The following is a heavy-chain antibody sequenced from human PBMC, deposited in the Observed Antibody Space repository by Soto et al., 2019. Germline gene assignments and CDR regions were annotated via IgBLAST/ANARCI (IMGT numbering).Heavy chain of an antibody. V-gene: IGHV1-8*01. Sequence: QVQLVQSGAEVREPGASVKVSCKASGYSFTSLDINWVRQTAGQGLEWMGWMEPSTGRTGYAQKFQGRVTMTRDTYINTAYKELTTLTSDDTAFYYCARGVSAGVDYWGQGTLVTVSS. CDR1: GYSFTSLD. CDR3: ARGVSAGVDY. CDR2: MEPSTGRT. J-gene: IGHJ4*02. D-gene: IGHD1-26*01.